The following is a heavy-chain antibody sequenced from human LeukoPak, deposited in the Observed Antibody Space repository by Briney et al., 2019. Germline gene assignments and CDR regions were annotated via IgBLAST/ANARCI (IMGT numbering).Heavy chain of an antibody. J-gene: IGHJ3*01. V-gene: IGHV3-21*04. CDR2: ISSSSSYI. CDR1: GFTFSSYS. D-gene: IGHD2-15*01. CDR3: AKDRGGGSQLGDAFDV. Sequence: GGSLRFSCAASGFTFSSYSMNWVRQAPGKGLEWVSSISSSSSYIYYADSVRGRFTISRDNAKNSLYLQMNSLRAEDTALYFCAKDRGGGSQLGDAFDVWGQGTMVSVSS.